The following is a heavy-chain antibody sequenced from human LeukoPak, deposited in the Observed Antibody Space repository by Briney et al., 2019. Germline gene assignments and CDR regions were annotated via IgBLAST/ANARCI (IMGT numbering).Heavy chain of an antibody. CDR1: GGSFSGYY. CDR3: ASNTGTVFDY. J-gene: IGHJ4*02. D-gene: IGHD7-27*01. CDR2: INHSGST. V-gene: IGHV4-34*01. Sequence: PSETLSLTCAVYGGSFSGYYWSWIRQPPGKGLEWIGEINHSGSTNYNPSLKSRVTISVDTSKNQFSLKLSSVTAADTADYYCASNTGTVFDYWGQGALVTVSS.